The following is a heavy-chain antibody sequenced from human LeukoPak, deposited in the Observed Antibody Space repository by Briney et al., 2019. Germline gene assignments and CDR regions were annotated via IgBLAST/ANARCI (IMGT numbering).Heavy chain of an antibody. V-gene: IGHV4-61*05. CDR2: IYHTGNT. J-gene: IGHJ3*02. D-gene: IGHD3-22*01. CDR3: ARDHYDGSGYDAFDI. CDR1: GGSISSSSYY. Sequence: SETLSLTCTVSGGSISSSSYYWGWIRQPPGKGLEWIGCIYHTGNTNYNPSLKSRVTISVDRPKNQLSLNLSSVTAADTAVYYCARDHYDGSGYDAFDIWGQGTMVTVSS.